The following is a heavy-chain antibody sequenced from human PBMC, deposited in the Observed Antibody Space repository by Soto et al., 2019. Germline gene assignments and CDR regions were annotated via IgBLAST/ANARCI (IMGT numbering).Heavy chain of an antibody. CDR2: ISAYNGNT. V-gene: IGHV1-18*01. J-gene: IGHJ6*03. D-gene: IGHD3-3*01. Sequence: ASVKVSCKASGYTLTSYGIGWVRQAPGQGLEWMGWISAYNGNTNYAQKLQGRVTMTTDTSTSTAYMELRSLRSDDTAVYYCATYRSFGVVSTTPTYYYYMDVWGKGTTVTVSS. CDR3: ATYRSFGVVSTTPTYYYYMDV. CDR1: GYTLTSYG.